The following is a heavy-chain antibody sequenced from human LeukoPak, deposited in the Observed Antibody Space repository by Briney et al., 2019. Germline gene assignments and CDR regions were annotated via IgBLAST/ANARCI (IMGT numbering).Heavy chain of an antibody. CDR2: INHSGST. CDR3: ARGGYDSSGYPMHPGY. CDR1: GGSFSGYY. V-gene: IGHV4-34*01. D-gene: IGHD3-22*01. Sequence: KPSETLSLTCAVYGGSFSGYYLSWIRQPPGKGLEWIGEINHSGSTNYNPSLKSRVTISVDTSKNQFSLKLSSVTAADTAVYYCARGGYDSSGYPMHPGYWGQGTLVTVSS. J-gene: IGHJ4*02.